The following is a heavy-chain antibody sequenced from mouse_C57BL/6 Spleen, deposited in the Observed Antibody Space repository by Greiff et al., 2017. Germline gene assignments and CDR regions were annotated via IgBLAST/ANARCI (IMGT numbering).Heavy chain of an antibody. CDR3: ARSPPAWFAC. V-gene: IGHV1-55*01. CDR1: GYTFTSYW. Sequence: VQLQQPGAELVKPGASVKMSCKASGYTFTSYWITWVKQRPGQGLEWIGDIYPGSGSTNYNEKFKSKATLTVDTSSSTAYMQLSSLPSEDSAVYYAARSPPAWFACWGQGTLVTVSA. CDR2: IYPGSGST. J-gene: IGHJ3*01.